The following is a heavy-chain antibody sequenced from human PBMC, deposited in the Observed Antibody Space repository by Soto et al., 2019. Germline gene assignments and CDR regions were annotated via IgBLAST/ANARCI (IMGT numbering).Heavy chain of an antibody. CDR3: ARSNYDILTGYYRSYFDY. Sequence: SETLSLTCAVSSGSISSSNWWSWVRQPPGKGLEWIGEIYHSGSTNYNPSLKSRVTISVDKSKNQFSLKLSSVTAADTAVYYCARSNYDILTGYYRSYFDYWGQGTLVTVSS. J-gene: IGHJ4*02. CDR2: IYHSGST. V-gene: IGHV4-4*02. CDR1: SGSISSSNW. D-gene: IGHD3-9*01.